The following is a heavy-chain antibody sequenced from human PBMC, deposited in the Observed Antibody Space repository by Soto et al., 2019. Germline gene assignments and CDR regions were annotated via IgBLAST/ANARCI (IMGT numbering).Heavy chain of an antibody. V-gene: IGHV1-69*12. CDR2: IIPIFGTA. CDR3: ARDLEMASAPHTTWYGMDV. J-gene: IGHJ6*02. Sequence: QVQLVQSGAEVKKPGSSVKVSCKASGGTFSSYAISGVRQAPGQGLEWMGGIIPIFGTANYEQKFQGRVTMTADESTSTAYMELSSLRSEDTAVYYCARDLEMASAPHTTWYGMDVWGQGTTVTVSS. D-gene: IGHD1-26*01. CDR1: GGTFSSYA.